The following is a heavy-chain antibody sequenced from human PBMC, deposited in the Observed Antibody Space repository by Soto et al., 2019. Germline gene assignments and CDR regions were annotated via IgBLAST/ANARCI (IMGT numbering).Heavy chain of an antibody. J-gene: IGHJ3*02. CDR3: AREGVTYSGSYYNAFDI. V-gene: IGHV3-30-3*01. CDR1: AFTFSSYA. D-gene: IGHD1-26*01. CDR2: ISSDGTNK. Sequence: QVHLVESGGGVVQPGRSLRLSCAASAFTFSSYAMHWVRQAPGKGLEWVAVISSDGTNKYYADSVKGRFTISRDNSKNPLDLQMNSLRAEDTAVYYCAREGVTYSGSYYNAFDIWGQGTMVTVSS.